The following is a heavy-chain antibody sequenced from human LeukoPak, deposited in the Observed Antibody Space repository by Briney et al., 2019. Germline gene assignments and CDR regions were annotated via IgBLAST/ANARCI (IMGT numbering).Heavy chain of an antibody. D-gene: IGHD1-26*01. CDR3: ARDPSPWEWTPRSFDY. CDR1: GYTFTGYY. CDR2: INPDSGGT. V-gene: IGHV1-2*02. Sequence: GASVKASCKASGYTFTGYYMHWVRQAPGQGLEWMGWINPDSGGTNYAQKFQGRVTMTRDTSISTAYMELSRLRSDDTAVYYCARDPSPWEWTPRSFDYWGQGTLVTVSS. J-gene: IGHJ4*02.